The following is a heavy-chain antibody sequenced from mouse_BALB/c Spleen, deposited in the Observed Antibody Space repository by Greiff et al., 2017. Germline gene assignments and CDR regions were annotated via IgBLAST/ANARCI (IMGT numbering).Heavy chain of an antibody. CDR3: TREGITTATPFAD. CDR1: GFTFSSYT. Sequence: DVMLVESGGGLVKPGGSLKLSCAASGFTFSSYTMSWVRQTPEKRLEWVATISSGGSYTYYPDSVKGRFTISRDNAKNTLYLQMSSLKSEDTAMYYCTREGITTATPFADWGQGTLVTVSA. J-gene: IGHJ3*01. CDR2: ISSGGSYT. V-gene: IGHV5-6-4*01. D-gene: IGHD1-2*01.